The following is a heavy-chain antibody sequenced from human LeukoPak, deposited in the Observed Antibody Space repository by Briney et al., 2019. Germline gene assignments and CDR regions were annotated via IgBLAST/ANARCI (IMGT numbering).Heavy chain of an antibody. J-gene: IGHJ4*02. CDR3: ATWTGSGYVTPFDC. CDR1: GYTFTSYA. CDR2: IIPILGIA. Sequence: GASVKVSCKASGYTFTSYAISWVRQAPGQGLEWMGRIIPILGIANYAQKFQGRVTITADKSTSTAYMELSSLRSEDTAVYYCATWTGSGYVTPFDCWGQGTLVTVSS. D-gene: IGHD5-12*01. V-gene: IGHV1-69*04.